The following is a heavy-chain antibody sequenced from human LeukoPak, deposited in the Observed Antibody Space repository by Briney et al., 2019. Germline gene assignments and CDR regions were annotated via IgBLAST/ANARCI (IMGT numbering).Heavy chain of an antibody. V-gene: IGHV4-34*01. CDR3: ASHRGAYDTFDY. D-gene: IGHD3-22*01. Sequence: SETLSLTCAVYGGSFSGYYWSWIRQPPGKGLEWIGEINHSGSTNYNPSLKSRVTISVDTSKNQLSLKLSSVTAADTAVYYCASHRGAYDTFDYWGQGTLVTVSS. J-gene: IGHJ4*02. CDR2: INHSGST. CDR1: GGSFSGYY.